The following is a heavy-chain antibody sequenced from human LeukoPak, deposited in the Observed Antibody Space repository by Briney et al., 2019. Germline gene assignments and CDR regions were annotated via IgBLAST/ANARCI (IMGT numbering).Heavy chain of an antibody. CDR2: IRSDGINK. CDR1: GFTFSNYG. D-gene: IGHD3-10*01. J-gene: IGHJ6*03. CDR3: AKLGKTENHYGSGRFSYYYYMDV. Sequence: GGSLRLSCAASGFTFSNYGMHWVRQAPGKGLEWVAFIRSDGINKYHADSVKGRFAISRDNSKNTLYLQMNSLRAEDTAVYYCAKLGKTENHYGSGRFSYYYYMDVWGKGTTVTISS. V-gene: IGHV3-30*02.